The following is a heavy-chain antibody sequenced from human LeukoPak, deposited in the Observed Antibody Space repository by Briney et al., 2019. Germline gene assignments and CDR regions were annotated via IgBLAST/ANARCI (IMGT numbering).Heavy chain of an antibody. CDR1: GFTFSDYW. V-gene: IGHV3-7*03. J-gene: IGHJ3*02. CDR3: AAEQQLVYGVFNI. Sequence: GGSLRLSCAASGFTFSDYWMSWVRQAPGKGLEWVANIKQDGSEKYYVDSVKGRFTISRDNAKNSLYLQLNSLRAGDTAVYYCAAEQQLVYGVFNIWGQGTMVTVSS. D-gene: IGHD6-13*01. CDR2: IKQDGSEK.